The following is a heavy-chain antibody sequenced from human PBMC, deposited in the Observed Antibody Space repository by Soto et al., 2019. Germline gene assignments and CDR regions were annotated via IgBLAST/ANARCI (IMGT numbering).Heavy chain of an antibody. Sequence: GGSLRLSCAASGFTFSSYWMQWVRQAPGKGLVWVSRINSDGSSTSYADSVKGRFTISRDNAKNTLYLQMNSLRAEDTAVYYCARVNYDFWSGPNDYWGKGTLVTVSS. CDR3: ARVNYDFWSGPNDY. V-gene: IGHV3-74*01. J-gene: IGHJ4*02. D-gene: IGHD3-3*01. CDR1: GFTFSSYW. CDR2: INSDGSST.